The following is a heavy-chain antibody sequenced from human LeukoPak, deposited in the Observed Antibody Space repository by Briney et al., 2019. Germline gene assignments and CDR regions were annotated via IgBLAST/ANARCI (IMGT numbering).Heavy chain of an antibody. CDR2: INPNSGGT. CDR3: ARDMGDIVVVPANLDY. CDR1: GYTFTGYY. V-gene: IGHV1-2*02. D-gene: IGHD2-2*01. Sequence: ASVKVSCKASGYTFTGYYMHWVRQAPGQGLEWMGWINPNSGGTNYAQKFQGRVTTTRDTSISTAYMELRRLRSDDTAVYYRARDMGDIVVVPANLDYWGQGTLVTVSS. J-gene: IGHJ4*02.